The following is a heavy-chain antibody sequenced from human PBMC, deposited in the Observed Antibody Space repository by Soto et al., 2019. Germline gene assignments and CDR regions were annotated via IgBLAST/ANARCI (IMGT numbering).Heavy chain of an antibody. Sequence: QVQLVQSGAEVKKPGASVKVSCKASGYTFTSYDINWVRQATGQGLEWMGWMNPNIGNTGYAQRFQGSVTMTRNTSIRTAYMELSSVRSEDTAVYYFARTLYGDNVDYWGQGTLVTVSS. CDR3: ARTLYGDNVDY. CDR1: GYTFTSYD. D-gene: IGHD4-17*01. CDR2: MNPNIGNT. V-gene: IGHV1-8*01. J-gene: IGHJ4*02.